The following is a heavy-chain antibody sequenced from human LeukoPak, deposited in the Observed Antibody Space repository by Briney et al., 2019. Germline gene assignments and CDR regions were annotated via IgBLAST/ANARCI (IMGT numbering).Heavy chain of an antibody. D-gene: IGHD3-10*01. CDR3: ARGSSLWFGELID. V-gene: IGHV1-8*03. CDR1: GYTFTSNA. Sequence: ASVKVSCKASGYTFTSNAMNWVRQAPGQGLEWMGWMNPNSGNTGYAQKFQGRVTITRNTSISTAYMELSSLRSEDTAVYYCARGSSLWFGELIDWGQGTLVTVSS. CDR2: MNPNSGNT. J-gene: IGHJ4*02.